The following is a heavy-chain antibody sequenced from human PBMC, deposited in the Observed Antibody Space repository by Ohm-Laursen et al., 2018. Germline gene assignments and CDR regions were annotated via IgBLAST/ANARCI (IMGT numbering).Heavy chain of an antibody. D-gene: IGHD4-17*01. CDR2: IYYSGST. Sequence: SDTLSLTWTVSGVSVSSGRYFWSWIQQPPGKGLEWIVHIYYSGSTNYNPSLKRRVAISVDTSKNQFSLRLTSVTAADTAVYYCARIFYGDSDYFDYWGLGTLVSVSS. CDR1: GVSVSSGRYF. V-gene: IGHV4-61*01. J-gene: IGHJ4*02. CDR3: ARIFYGDSDYFDY.